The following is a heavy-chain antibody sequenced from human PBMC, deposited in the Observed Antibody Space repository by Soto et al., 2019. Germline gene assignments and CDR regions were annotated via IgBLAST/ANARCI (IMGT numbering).Heavy chain of an antibody. V-gene: IGHV4-31*03. CDR3: ARNIVVVTATQYYFDY. CDR1: CGSIISGGYY. CDR2: IYYSGST. D-gene: IGHD2-21*02. Sequence: PSETLSLTCTFSCGSIISGGYYWSWIRQHPGKGLEWIGYIYYSGSTYYNPSLKSRVTISVDTSKNQFSLKLSSVTAADTAVYYCARNIVVVTATQYYFDYWGQGTLVTVSS. J-gene: IGHJ4*02.